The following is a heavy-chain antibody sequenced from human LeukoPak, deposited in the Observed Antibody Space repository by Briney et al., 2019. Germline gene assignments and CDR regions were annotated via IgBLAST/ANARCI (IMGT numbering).Heavy chain of an antibody. V-gene: IGHV1-69*05. CDR3: ARGGVQPYYYYYYMDV. Sequence: ASVKVSCKASGGTFSSYAMSWVRQAPGQGLEWMGGIIPIFGTANYAQKFQGRVTITTDESTSTAYMELSSLRSEDTAVYYCARGGVQPYYYYYYMDVWGKGTTVTVSS. J-gene: IGHJ6*03. CDR1: GGTFSSYA. CDR2: IIPIFGTA. D-gene: IGHD5-18*01.